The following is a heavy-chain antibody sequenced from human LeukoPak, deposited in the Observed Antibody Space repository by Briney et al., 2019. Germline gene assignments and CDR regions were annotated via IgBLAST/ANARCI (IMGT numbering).Heavy chain of an antibody. Sequence: GGSLRLSCAASGFPFSSHWMSWVRQAPGKGLEWVANIKQDGSEKYYVDSVKGRFTISRDNAKNSLYLQMNSLRAEDTAVYYCASTHLGYCSSASCQNDYWGQGTLVTVSS. CDR3: ASTHLGYCSSASCQNDY. J-gene: IGHJ4*02. D-gene: IGHD2-2*01. CDR1: GFPFSSHW. V-gene: IGHV3-7*03. CDR2: IKQDGSEK.